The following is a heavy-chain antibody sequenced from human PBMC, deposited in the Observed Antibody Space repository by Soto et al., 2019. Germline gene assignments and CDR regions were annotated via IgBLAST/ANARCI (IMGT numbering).Heavy chain of an antibody. V-gene: IGHV4-4*07. D-gene: IGHD3-10*01. J-gene: IGHJ5*02. Sequence: SETLSLTCTVSGGSISSYYWSWIRQPAGKGLEWIGRIYPSGRTNYNPSLKSRVTMSVDTSKNQFSLNLTSLTAADTAVYYCARGGTSGSAVYNWFDPWGQGTLVTV. CDR1: GGSISSYY. CDR2: IYPSGRT. CDR3: ARGGTSGSAVYNWFDP.